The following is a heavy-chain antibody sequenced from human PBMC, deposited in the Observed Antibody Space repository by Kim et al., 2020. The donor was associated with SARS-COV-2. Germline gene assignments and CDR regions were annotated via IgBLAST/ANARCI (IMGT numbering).Heavy chain of an antibody. Sequence: GGSLRLSCAASGFSVSTKYMSWVRQGPGKGLEWVSMIHSGGSTYYADSVKGRFIISRDNSENTLFLQMNSLRSDDTAVYFCARGIIIPFGGVTVSLETSLDVWGRGTMVTVSS. CDR1: GFSVSTKY. CDR2: IHSGGST. D-gene: IGHD3-16*02. J-gene: IGHJ3*01. V-gene: IGHV3-66*01. CDR3: ARGIIIPFGGVTVSLETSLDV.